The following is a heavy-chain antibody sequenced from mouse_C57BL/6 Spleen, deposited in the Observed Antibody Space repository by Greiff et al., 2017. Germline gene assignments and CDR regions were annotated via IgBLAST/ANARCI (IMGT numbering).Heavy chain of an antibody. CDR1: GYTFTSYG. J-gene: IGHJ4*01. V-gene: IGHV1-81*01. CDR2: IYPRSGNT. Sequence: QVQLQQSGAELARPGASVKLSCKASGYTFTSYGISWVKQRPGQGLEWIGEIYPRSGNTYYNEKFKGKATLTADKSSSTAYMEHRSLTSEDSAVYFCARKGRAMDYWGQGTSVTVSS. CDR3: ARKGRAMDY. D-gene: IGHD3-3*01.